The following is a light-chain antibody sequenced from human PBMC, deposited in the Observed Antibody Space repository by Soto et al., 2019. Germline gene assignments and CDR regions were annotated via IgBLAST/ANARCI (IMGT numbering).Light chain of an antibody. Sequence: EIVMTQSPATLSVSPGERATLSCRASQSISTELAWYQQKPGQPPRLLIYSASTRATGVPARFTGSGSGSEFTLTISGLQSEDVAVYYCQQGHNWPLPFGQGTRLEI. CDR2: SAS. CDR3: QQGHNWPLP. J-gene: IGKJ2*01. V-gene: IGKV3-15*01. CDR1: QSISTE.